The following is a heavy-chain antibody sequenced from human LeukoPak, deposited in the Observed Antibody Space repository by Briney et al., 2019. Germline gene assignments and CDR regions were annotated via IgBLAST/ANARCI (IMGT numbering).Heavy chain of an antibody. CDR3: AKDQVGLLTGYSNRFDP. Sequence: GGSLRLSCAASGFTFSSYAMSWVRQAPGKGLEWVSAISGSGGSTYYADSVKGRFTISRDNSKNTLYLQMNSLRAEDTAVYYCAKDQVGLLTGYSNRFDPWGQGTLVTVSS. V-gene: IGHV3-23*01. D-gene: IGHD3-9*01. CDR2: ISGSGGST. J-gene: IGHJ5*02. CDR1: GFTFSSYA.